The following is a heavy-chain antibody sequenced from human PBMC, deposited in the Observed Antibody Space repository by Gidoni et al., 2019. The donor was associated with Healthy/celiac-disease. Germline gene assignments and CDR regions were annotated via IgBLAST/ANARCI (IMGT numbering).Heavy chain of an antibody. V-gene: IGHV3-23*01. CDR3: AKDLSPTTGYQTYLAAFDI. Sequence: EVQLLESGGGLVQPGGSLRLSCAASGFTFSSYAISWVRQAPGKGLEWVSAISGSGGSTYYADSVKGRFTISRDNSKNTLYLQMNSLRAEDTAVYYCAKDLSPTTGYQTYLAAFDIWGQGTMVTVSS. CDR2: ISGSGGST. J-gene: IGHJ3*02. D-gene: IGHD3-9*01. CDR1: GFTFSSYA.